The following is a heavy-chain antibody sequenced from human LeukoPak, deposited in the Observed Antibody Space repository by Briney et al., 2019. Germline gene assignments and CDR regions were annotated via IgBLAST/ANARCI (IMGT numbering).Heavy chain of an antibody. D-gene: IGHD3-16*01. Sequence: SETLSLTCAVYGGSFSGYYWSWIRQPPGKGLEWIGEINHSGSTNYNPSLKSRVTISVDTSKNQFSLKLSSVTAADTAVYYCARAQTYYDYVWGKSSDASDIWGQGTMVTVSS. J-gene: IGHJ3*02. V-gene: IGHV4-34*01. CDR2: INHSGST. CDR3: ARAQTYYDYVWGKSSDASDI. CDR1: GGSFSGYY.